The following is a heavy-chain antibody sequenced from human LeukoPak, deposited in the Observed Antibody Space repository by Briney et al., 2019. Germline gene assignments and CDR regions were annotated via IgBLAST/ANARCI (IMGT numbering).Heavy chain of an antibody. D-gene: IGHD6-19*01. V-gene: IGHV3-21*01. Sequence: GGSLRLSCAASGFTFSSYSMNWVRQAPGKGLEWVSFIRSSGSYIYYADSVKGRFTISRDNAKNPLYLQMNSLRAEDTAAYYCARPGIAVAGEFFDYWGQGTLVTVSS. CDR2: IRSSGSYI. J-gene: IGHJ4*02. CDR1: GFTFSSYS. CDR3: ARPGIAVAGEFFDY.